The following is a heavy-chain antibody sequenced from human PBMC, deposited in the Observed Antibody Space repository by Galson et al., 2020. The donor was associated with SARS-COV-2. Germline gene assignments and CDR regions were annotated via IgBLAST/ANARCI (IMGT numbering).Heavy chain of an antibody. Sequence: GESLKIPCAAPGFTFSNPWMNLVPQAPGKGPEWVGRVKSKTDGGTTDYASPVKGRFIIPRDDSKNTLYLQMDSLKTEDTAVYNCTWTTGTLQWDFWGQGTQVTVSS. D-gene: IGHD4-17*01. V-gene: IGHV3-15*01. CDR1: GFTFSNPW. CDR2: VKSKTDGGTT. J-gene: IGHJ4*02. CDR3: TWTTGTLQWDF.